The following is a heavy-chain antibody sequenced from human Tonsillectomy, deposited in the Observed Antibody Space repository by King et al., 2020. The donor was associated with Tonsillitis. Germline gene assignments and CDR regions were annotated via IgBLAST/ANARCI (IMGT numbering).Heavy chain of an antibody. D-gene: IGHD2-2*01. CDR3: ARAPIVVVPAVKSGNYYYYMDV. CDR2: INTDNGNT. CDR1: GYTFTSYG. J-gene: IGHJ6*03. V-gene: IGHV1-18*01. Sequence: QLVQSGAEVKKPGASVKVSCKASGYTFTSYGISWVRQAPGQGLEWMGWINTDNGNTNYAQKFQGRVTMTTDTSTNTAYMELRSLRSDDTALYFCARAPIVVVPAVKSGNYYYYMDVGGKGTTVTVSS.